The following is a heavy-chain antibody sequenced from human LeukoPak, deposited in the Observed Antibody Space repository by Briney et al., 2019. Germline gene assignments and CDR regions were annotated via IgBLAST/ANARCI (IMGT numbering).Heavy chain of an antibody. V-gene: IGHV3-30*04. Sequence: GGSLRLSCAASGFTFSSYAMHWVRQAPGKGLEWVAVISYDGSNKYYADSVKGRFTISRDNSKNTLYLQMNSLRAEDTAVYYCAKDGVVVAATRFNWFDPWGQGTLVTVSS. D-gene: IGHD2-15*01. CDR1: GFTFSSYA. CDR2: ISYDGSNK. J-gene: IGHJ5*02. CDR3: AKDGVVVAATRFNWFDP.